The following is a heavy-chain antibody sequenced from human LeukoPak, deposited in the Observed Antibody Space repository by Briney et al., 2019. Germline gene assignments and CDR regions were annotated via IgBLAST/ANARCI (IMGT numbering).Heavy chain of an antibody. D-gene: IGHD5-18*01. CDR2: INCNSGDT. Sequence: ASVKVSCKASGYTFTGQYMYWVRQAPGQGLEWMGWINCNSGDTKYAQKFQGRVTMTRDTSISTAYMELSRLRSDDTAVYYCANPVDTAMAFDYWGQGTLVTVSS. CDR1: GYTFTGQY. J-gene: IGHJ4*02. CDR3: ANPVDTAMAFDY. V-gene: IGHV1-2*02.